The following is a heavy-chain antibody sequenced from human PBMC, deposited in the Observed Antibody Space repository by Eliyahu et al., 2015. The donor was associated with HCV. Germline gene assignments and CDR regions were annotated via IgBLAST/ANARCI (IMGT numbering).Heavy chain of an antibody. CDR3: ARRQWLVHDYYYGMDV. D-gene: IGHD6-19*01. CDR2: INXDGSST. J-gene: IGHJ6*02. V-gene: IGHV3-74*01. Sequence: EVQLVESGGGLVQPGGSLRLSCAASGFTFXSYWMHWVRQAPGKGLVWVSRINXDGSSTSYADSVKXRFTISRDNAKNTLYLQMNSLRAEDTAVYYCARRQWLVHDYYYGMDVWGQGTTVTVSS. CDR1: GFTFXSYW.